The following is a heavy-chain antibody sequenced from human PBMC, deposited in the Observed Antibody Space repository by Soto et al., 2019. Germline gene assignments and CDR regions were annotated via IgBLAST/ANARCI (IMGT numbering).Heavy chain of an antibody. CDR3: VRGATVTTTSAVDY. D-gene: IGHD4-17*01. CDR1: GGSFSGYY. J-gene: IGHJ4*02. Sequence: SETLSLTCAVYGGSFSGYYWSWIRQPPGKGLEWIGEINHSGSTNYNPSLKSRVTISVDTSKNQFSLKLSSVTAADTAVYYCVRGATVTTTSAVDYWGQGTLVTVSS. CDR2: INHSGST. V-gene: IGHV4-34*01.